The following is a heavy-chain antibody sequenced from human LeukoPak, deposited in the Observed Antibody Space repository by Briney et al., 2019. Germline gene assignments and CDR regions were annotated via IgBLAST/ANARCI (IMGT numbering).Heavy chain of an antibody. CDR3: AREGYYGSGSPPSLYFDY. CDR2: TSSDLNVK. V-gene: IGHV3-30*03. CDR1: GFTFANYW. J-gene: IGHJ4*02. Sequence: GGSLRLSCVGSGFTFANYWMIWVRQAPGKGLEWVAVTSSDLNVKLYADSVKGRFTISRDNSRSTLYLQMNSLRPEDTAIYYCAREGYYGSGSPPSLYFDYWGQGTLVTVSS. D-gene: IGHD3-10*01.